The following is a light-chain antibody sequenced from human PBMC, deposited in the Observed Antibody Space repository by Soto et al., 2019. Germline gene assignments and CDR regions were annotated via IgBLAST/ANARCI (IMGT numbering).Light chain of an antibody. Sequence: EIMMTQSPATLSVSPGARATLSCRASQSVSSFLAWYQQYPGQAPRILIYGASTRASSIPARFSGSGSGTEFPITISSLHSEVSAGYYCQQYNHLPWTFGQGTKVEIK. V-gene: IGKV3-15*01. J-gene: IGKJ1*01. CDR2: GAS. CDR3: QQYNHLPWT. CDR1: QSVSSF.